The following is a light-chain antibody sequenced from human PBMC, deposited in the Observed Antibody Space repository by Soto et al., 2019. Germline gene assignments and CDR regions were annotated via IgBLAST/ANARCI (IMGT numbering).Light chain of an antibody. Sequence: EIVLTQSPATLSLSPGERATLSCRASQTIRSNFLTWYQQKPGQAPRLLIYAASTRAAGIPDRFSGSGSGTDFTLTIGRLEPEDFAVYYCHQYDNSPWTFGQGAKVEIK. CDR3: HQYDNSPWT. CDR2: AAS. V-gene: IGKV3-20*01. J-gene: IGKJ1*01. CDR1: QTIRSNF.